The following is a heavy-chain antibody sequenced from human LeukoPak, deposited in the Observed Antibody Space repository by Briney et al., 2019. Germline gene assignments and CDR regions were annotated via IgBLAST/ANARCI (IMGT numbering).Heavy chain of an antibody. CDR2: ISRSGSTI. D-gene: IGHD3-10*01. CDR1: GFTFSDHY. V-gene: IGHV3-11*01. Sequence: GGSLRLSCAASGFTFSDHYMSWTRQAPGKGLEWVSYISRSGSTIYYADSVKGRFTISRDNAKNSLYLQMNSLRAEDTAVYYCARHSGVRGYYYGMDVWGQGTTVTVSS. CDR3: ARHSGVRGYYYGMDV. J-gene: IGHJ6*02.